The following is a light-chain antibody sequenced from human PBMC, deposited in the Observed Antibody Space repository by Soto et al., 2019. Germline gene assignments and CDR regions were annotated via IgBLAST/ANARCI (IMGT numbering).Light chain of an antibody. Sequence: QSALTQPAFVSGSPGQSITISCTGTSSDVGAYDYVSWFRQYPGKAPKLVIFDINNRPSGVSNRFSGSKSGNTASLTISGLQTEDEADYYCSAYTTSSTVIFGGGTQLTVL. CDR3: SAYTTSSTVI. CDR1: SSDVGAYDY. V-gene: IGLV2-14*01. CDR2: DIN. J-gene: IGLJ2*01.